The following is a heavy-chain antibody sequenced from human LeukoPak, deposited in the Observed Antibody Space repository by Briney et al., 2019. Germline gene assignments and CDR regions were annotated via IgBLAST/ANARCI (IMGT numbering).Heavy chain of an antibody. CDR1: GFTFSSYA. Sequence: PWGSLRLSCAASGFTFSSYAMHWVRQAPGKGLEWVAVISYDGSNKYYADSVKGRFTISRDNSKNTLYLQMNSLRAEDTAVYYCARKGHGYDFNWFDPWGQGTLVTVSS. CDR3: ARKGHGYDFNWFDP. J-gene: IGHJ5*02. V-gene: IGHV3-30-3*01. CDR2: ISYDGSNK. D-gene: IGHD5-12*01.